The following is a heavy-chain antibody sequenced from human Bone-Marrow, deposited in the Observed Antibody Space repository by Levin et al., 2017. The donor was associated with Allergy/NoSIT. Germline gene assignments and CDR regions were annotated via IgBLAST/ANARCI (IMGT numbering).Heavy chain of an antibody. V-gene: IGHV5-51*01. CDR2: ISPGDSDT. CDR3: AKGSDTSGYYFDF. Sequence: GESLKISCKTSSDSFAKYWIGWVRQMPGKGLEWMGIISPGDSDTRYNPSFQAQVTISADKSISTAYLQWSSLRTSDTATYYCAKGSDTSGYYFDFWGQGTLVTVSS. J-gene: IGHJ4*02. CDR1: SDSFAKYW. D-gene: IGHD3-22*01.